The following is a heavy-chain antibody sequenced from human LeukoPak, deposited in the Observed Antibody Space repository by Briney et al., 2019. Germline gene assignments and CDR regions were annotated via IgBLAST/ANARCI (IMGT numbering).Heavy chain of an antibody. Sequence: SVTVSCKASGGXFSSYAISWVRQAPGQGLEWMGGIIPIFGTANYAQKFQGRVTITADESTSTAYMELSSLRSEDTAMYYCARVDIVATISYFDYWGQGTLVTVSS. CDR1: GGXFSSYA. V-gene: IGHV1-69*13. D-gene: IGHD5-12*01. CDR2: IIPIFGTA. CDR3: ARVDIVATISYFDY. J-gene: IGHJ4*02.